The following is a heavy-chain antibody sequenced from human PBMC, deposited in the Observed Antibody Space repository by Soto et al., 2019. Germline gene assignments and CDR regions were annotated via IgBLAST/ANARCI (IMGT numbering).Heavy chain of an antibody. D-gene: IGHD6-13*01. CDR2: ISAYNGNT. V-gene: IGHV1-18*01. CDR1: GYTFTSYG. J-gene: IGHJ4*02. CDR3: ARIIAGTTRYYFDY. Sequence: ASVKVSCKASGYTFTSYGISWVRQVPGQGLEWMGWISAYNGNTNYAQKLQGRVTMTTDTSTSTAYMELRSLRSDDTAVYYCARIIAGTTRYYFDYWGQGTLVTVSS.